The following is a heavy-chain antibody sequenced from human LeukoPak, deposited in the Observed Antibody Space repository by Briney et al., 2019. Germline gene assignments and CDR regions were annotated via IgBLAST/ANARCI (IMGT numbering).Heavy chain of an antibody. J-gene: IGHJ4*02. Sequence: GGSLRLSCAASGFTFSGSAMHWVRQAPGKGLEWVSSISSSSSYIYYADSVKGRFTISRDNAKNSLYLQMNSLRAEDTAVYYCARRRDGYYFDYWGQGTLVTVSS. V-gene: IGHV3-21*01. CDR1: GFTFSGSA. D-gene: IGHD5-24*01. CDR2: ISSSSSYI. CDR3: ARRRDGYYFDY.